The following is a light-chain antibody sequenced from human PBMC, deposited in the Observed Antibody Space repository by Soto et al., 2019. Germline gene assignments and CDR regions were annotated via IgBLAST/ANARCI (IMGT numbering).Light chain of an antibody. CDR1: SSNIGSNY. Sequence: QSVLTQQPSASGTPGQRVTISCSGSSSNIGSNYVYWYQQLPGTAPKLLIYRNNQRPSGVPDRFSGSKSGTSASLAISGLRSEDEADYYCAAWDDSLSYVVFGGGTKLTVL. V-gene: IGLV1-47*01. CDR2: RNN. J-gene: IGLJ2*01. CDR3: AAWDDSLSYVV.